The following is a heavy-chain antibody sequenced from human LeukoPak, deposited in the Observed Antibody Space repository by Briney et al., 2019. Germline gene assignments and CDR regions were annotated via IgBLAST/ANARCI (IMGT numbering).Heavy chain of an antibody. Sequence: SETLSLTCAVYGGSFSGYYWSWIRQPPGKGLEWIGEINHSGSTNYNPSLKSRVTISVDTSKNQFSLKLSSVTAADTAVYYCARLATVDLYYFDYWGQGTTVTVSS. J-gene: IGHJ4*03. CDR2: INHSGST. V-gene: IGHV4-34*01. D-gene: IGHD5-24*01. CDR1: GGSFSGYY. CDR3: ARLATVDLYYFDY.